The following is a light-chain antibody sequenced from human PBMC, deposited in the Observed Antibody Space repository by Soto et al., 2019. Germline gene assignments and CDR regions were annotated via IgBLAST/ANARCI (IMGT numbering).Light chain of an antibody. Sequence: QSVLTPSASVSGSPGQSITIPCTGTSSDVGGYNYVSWYQQHPGKDPKLLIYDVSNRPSGVSNRFSDSKSGNTPSQTISGLHAEDEDDYDCSSYTSSSTLDVFGTGTKLTVL. CDR3: SSYTSSSTLDV. J-gene: IGLJ1*01. V-gene: IGLV2-14*01. CDR1: SSDVGGYNY. CDR2: DVS.